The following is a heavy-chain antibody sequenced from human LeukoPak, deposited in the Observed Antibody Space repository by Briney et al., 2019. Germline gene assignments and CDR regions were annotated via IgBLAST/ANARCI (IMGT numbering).Heavy chain of an antibody. CDR2: IKQDGSEK. J-gene: IGHJ4*02. CDR1: GFTSSSHW. Sequence: GGSLRLSCAASGFTSSSHWMTWVRQAPGKGLEWVANIKQDGSEKYYVDSVKGRFTISRDNAKNSLYLQMNSLGVGDTAVYYCARRGTSSSWAHFDYWGQGTLVTVSS. D-gene: IGHD6-13*01. CDR3: ARRGTSSSWAHFDY. V-gene: IGHV3-7*05.